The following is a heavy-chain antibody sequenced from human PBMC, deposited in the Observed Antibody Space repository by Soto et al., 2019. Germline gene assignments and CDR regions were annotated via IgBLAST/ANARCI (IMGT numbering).Heavy chain of an antibody. CDR3: AREVNSSPARGPNWFDP. CDR2: TYHSGTT. CDR1: GDSINNSHW. D-gene: IGHD6-13*01. V-gene: IGHV4-4*02. Sequence: QVQLQESGPGLVQPSGTLSLTCAVSGDSINNSHWWSWVRQTPGKGLEWIGETYHSGTTNYNPSPKTRATKSIDKSKNHFSRKMNAVTAADTAMYYCAREVNSSPARGPNWFDPWGQGTLVTVSS. J-gene: IGHJ5*02.